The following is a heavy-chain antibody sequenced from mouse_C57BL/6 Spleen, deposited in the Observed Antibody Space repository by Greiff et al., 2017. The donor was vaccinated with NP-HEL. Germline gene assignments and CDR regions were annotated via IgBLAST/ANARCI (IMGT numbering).Heavy chain of an antibody. V-gene: IGHV1-19*01. CDR3: SRRNYDYDYAMDY. CDR2: INPYNGGT. J-gene: IGHJ4*01. D-gene: IGHD2-4*01. CDR1: GYTFTDYY. Sequence: EVQLQQSGPVLVKPGASVKMSCKASGYTFTDYYMNWVKQSHGKSLEWIGVINPYNGGTSYNQKFKGKAPLTVDKSSSTAYMELISLTSEDSSVYYCSRRNYDYDYAMDYWGQGTSVTVSS.